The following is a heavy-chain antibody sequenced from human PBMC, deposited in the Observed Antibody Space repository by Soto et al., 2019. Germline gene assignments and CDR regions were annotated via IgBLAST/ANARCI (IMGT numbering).Heavy chain of an antibody. Sequence: PSETLSLTCTVSGGSVSSGSYYWSWIRQPPGKGLEWIGYIYYSGSTNYNPSLKSRVTISVDTSKNQFSLKLSSVTAADTAVYYCARDTHDYGDYALLDIWGQGTMVTVSS. CDR3: ARDTHDYGDYALLDI. CDR2: IYYSGST. D-gene: IGHD4-17*01. CDR1: GGSVSSGSYY. V-gene: IGHV4-61*01. J-gene: IGHJ3*02.